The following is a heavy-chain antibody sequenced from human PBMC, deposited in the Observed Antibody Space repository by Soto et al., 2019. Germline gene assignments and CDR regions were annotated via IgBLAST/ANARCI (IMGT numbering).Heavy chain of an antibody. CDR3: AKRGEFGTYYFAS. V-gene: IGHV3-30*02. Sequence: GGSMRLSCAASGFTFSSYGMHWVRQAPGKGLQWVAFIRYNGGNKSYADSVKGRFTISRDNSKNTLYLQMHSLRAEDTAVYYCAKRGEFGTYYFASWGQGTLVTVSS. J-gene: IGHJ4*02. CDR2: IRYNGGNK. CDR1: GFTFSSYG. D-gene: IGHD3-10*01.